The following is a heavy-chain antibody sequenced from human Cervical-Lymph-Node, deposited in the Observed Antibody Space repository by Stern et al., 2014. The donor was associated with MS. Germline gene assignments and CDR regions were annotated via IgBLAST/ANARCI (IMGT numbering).Heavy chain of an antibody. CDR1: GFTFSSRL. D-gene: IGHD3-22*01. CDR2: INSDGSDK. V-gene: IGHV3-74*02. Sequence: EMQLVESGGGSVQPGGSLRLSCAASGFTFSSRLMHWVRQAPGKGLVWVSRINSDGSDKTYADSVKGRFTISRDNAKNTLFLQMNSLRVEDTAVYYCASITYFYESIDSYNEYWGQGILVTVSS. CDR3: ASITYFYESIDSYNEY. J-gene: IGHJ4*02.